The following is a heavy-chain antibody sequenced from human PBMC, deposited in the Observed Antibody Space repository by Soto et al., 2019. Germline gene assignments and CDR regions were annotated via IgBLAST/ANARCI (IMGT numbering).Heavy chain of an antibody. CDR2: INAGNGNT. Sequence: ASVKVSCKASGYTFTSYAMHWVRQAPGQRLEWMGWINAGNGNTKYSQKFQGRVTITWDTSASTAYMELSSLRSEGTAVYYCARVRDSSNTGCGYWGQGTLVTVSS. V-gene: IGHV1-3*01. J-gene: IGHJ4*02. CDR1: GYTFTSYA. D-gene: IGHD6-13*01. CDR3: ARVRDSSNTGCGY.